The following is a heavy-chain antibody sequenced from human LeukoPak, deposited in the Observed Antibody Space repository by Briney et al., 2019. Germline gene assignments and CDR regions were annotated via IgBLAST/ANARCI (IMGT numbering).Heavy chain of an antibody. J-gene: IGHJ4*02. Sequence: ASVKVSCKASGYTFTGYYMHRVRQAPGQGLEWMGWINPNSGGTNYAQKFQGRVTMTRDTSISTAYMELSRLRSDDTAVYYCARLWGRRDILTGSVPSTHYWGQGTLVTVSS. CDR2: INPNSGGT. D-gene: IGHD3-9*01. CDR1: GYTFTGYY. V-gene: IGHV1-2*02. CDR3: ARLWGRRDILTGSVPSTHY.